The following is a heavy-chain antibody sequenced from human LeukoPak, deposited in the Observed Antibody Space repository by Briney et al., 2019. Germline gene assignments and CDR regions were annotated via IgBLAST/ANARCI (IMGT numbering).Heavy chain of an antibody. Sequence: PEASVKVSCKASGGTFSSYAISWVRQAPGQGLEWMGRIIPIFGTANYAQKFQGRVTITTDESTSTAYMELSSLRSEDTAVYYCARASWEWLLGAFDIWGQGTMVTVSS. CDR1: GGTFSSYA. CDR3: ARASWEWLLGAFDI. D-gene: IGHD3-3*01. V-gene: IGHV1-69*05. J-gene: IGHJ3*02. CDR2: IIPIFGTA.